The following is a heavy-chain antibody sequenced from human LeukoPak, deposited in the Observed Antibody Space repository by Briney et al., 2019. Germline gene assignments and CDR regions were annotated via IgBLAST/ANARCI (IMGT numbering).Heavy chain of an antibody. CDR2: INPKSGGT. Sequence: GASVEVSCKASGYTFTGYYMHWVRQAPGQGLEWMGWINPKSGGTNYAQKFQGRVTMTRDTSISTAYMELSRLRSDDTAVYYCARDAGYCSSTTCSADFDYWGQGTLVTVSS. CDR3: ARDAGYCSSTTCSADFDY. J-gene: IGHJ4*02. V-gene: IGHV1-2*02. D-gene: IGHD2-2*01. CDR1: GYTFTGYY.